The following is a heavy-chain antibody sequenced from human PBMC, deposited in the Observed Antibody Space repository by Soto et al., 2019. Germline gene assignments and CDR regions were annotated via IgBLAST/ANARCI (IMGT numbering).Heavy chain of an antibody. J-gene: IGHJ3*02. CDR1: GFSFSDYY. D-gene: IGHD2-8*01. V-gene: IGHV3-11*06. CDR3: TRHLRARGIVHDVFDI. Sequence: QVRLVESGGGLVKPGGSVRLSCAASGFSFSDYYMTWIRQPPGKGLEWVSRISNSGEDTNYADSVQGRFTISRDNGENSLYLQMTSLRAEDTAVYYCTRHLRARGIVHDVFDIWGQGTMVTVSS. CDR2: ISNSGEDT.